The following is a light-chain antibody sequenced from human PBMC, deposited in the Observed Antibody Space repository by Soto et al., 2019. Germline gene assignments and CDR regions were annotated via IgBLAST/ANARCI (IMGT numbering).Light chain of an antibody. V-gene: IGKV1-5*01. CDR3: QQYISYRYT. CDR1: QSISSW. CDR2: DAS. J-gene: IGKJ2*01. Sequence: DIQMTQSHTTLSASVGDRVTITCRASQSISSWLAWYQQKPGKAPKLLIYDASSLESGVPSRFSGSGSGTEFTFTISSLQPDDLAPYYFQQYISYRYTFVKGTKLEFK.